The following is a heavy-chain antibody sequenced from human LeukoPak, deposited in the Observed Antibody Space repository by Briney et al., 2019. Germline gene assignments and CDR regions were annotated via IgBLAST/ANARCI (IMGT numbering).Heavy chain of an antibody. CDR2: INSDGSST. CDR1: GFTFSSYW. V-gene: IGHV3-74*01. CDR3: ARDPYYYGSGSYGDY. J-gene: IGHJ4*02. D-gene: IGHD3-10*01. Sequence: GGSLRLSCAASGFTFSSYWMHWVRQAPGKGPVWVSRINSDGSSTSYADSVKGRFTISRDNAKNTLYLQMNSLRAEDTAVYYCARDPYYYGSGSYGDYWGQGTLVTVSS.